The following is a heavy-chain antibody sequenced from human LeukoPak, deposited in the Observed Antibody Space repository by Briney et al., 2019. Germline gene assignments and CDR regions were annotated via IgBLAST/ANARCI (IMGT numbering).Heavy chain of an antibody. J-gene: IGHJ5*02. D-gene: IGHD5-18*01. V-gene: IGHV4-39*01. CDR2: IYYSGST. Sequence: SETLSLTCTVSGGSISSSGYYWVWIRQPPGKGLEWIGSIYYSGSTYYSPSLKSRVTISVDTSRSQISLKLSSVTAADTAVYYCAAAMVLNWFDPWGQGTPVTVSS. CDR1: GGSISSSGYY. CDR3: AAAMVLNWFDP.